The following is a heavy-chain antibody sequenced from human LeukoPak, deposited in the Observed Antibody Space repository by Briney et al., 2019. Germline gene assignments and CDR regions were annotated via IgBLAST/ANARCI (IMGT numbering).Heavy chain of an antibody. D-gene: IGHD3-22*01. J-gene: IGHJ6*02. CDR2: IIPIFGTA. CDR1: GGTFSSYA. Sequence: ASVKVSCKASGGTFSSYAISWVRQAPGQGLEWMGGIIPIFGTANYAQKFQGRVTITTDESTSTAYMELSSLRSDDTAVYYCARFGVLSGYYRRDYYYYGMDVWGQGTTVTVSS. CDR3: ARFGVLSGYYRRDYYYYGMDV. V-gene: IGHV1-69*05.